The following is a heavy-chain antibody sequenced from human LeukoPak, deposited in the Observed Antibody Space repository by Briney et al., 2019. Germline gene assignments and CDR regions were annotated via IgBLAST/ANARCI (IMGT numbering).Heavy chain of an antibody. CDR3: ARHHSSSWSGNAFDI. CDR1: GGSISSGSYY. J-gene: IGHJ3*02. D-gene: IGHD6-13*01. Sequence: SQTLSLICTVSGGSISSGSYYWSWIRQPAGKGLEWIGRIYIRGSTNYNPSLKSRVTISVDTSKNQFSLKLSSVTAADTAVYYCARHHSSSWSGNAFDIWGQGTMVTVSS. V-gene: IGHV4-61*02. CDR2: IYIRGST.